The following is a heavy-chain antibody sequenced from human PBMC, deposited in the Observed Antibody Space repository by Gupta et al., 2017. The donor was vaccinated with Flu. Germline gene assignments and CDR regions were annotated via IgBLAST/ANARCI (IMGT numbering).Heavy chain of an antibody. Sequence: LVESGGGLVQPGGSLRLSCVASGFTFSPSEMNWVGLTPGKGLEWVAFISSSAVTYHTDSVKGRFTISRDNAKNSVYLQMNSLRAEDTGLYYCARGHWDLWGQGTPVTVSS. D-gene: IGHD1-26*01. J-gene: IGHJ4*02. V-gene: IGHV3-48*03. CDR3: ARGHWDL. CDR1: GFTFSPSE. CDR2: ISSSAVT.